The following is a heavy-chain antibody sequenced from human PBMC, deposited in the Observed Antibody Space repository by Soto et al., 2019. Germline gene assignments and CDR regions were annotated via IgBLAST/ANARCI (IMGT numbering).Heavy chain of an antibody. CDR3: AKEERAGLRFLEWLNYYGMDV. Sequence: VGSLRLSCAASGFTFSSYGMHWVRQAPGKGLEWVAVISYDGSNKYYADSVKGRFTISRDNSKNTLYLQMNSLRAEDTAVYYCAKEERAGLRFLEWLNYYGMDVWGQGTTVTVSS. V-gene: IGHV3-30*18. CDR1: GFTFSSYG. J-gene: IGHJ6*02. CDR2: ISYDGSNK. D-gene: IGHD3-3*01.